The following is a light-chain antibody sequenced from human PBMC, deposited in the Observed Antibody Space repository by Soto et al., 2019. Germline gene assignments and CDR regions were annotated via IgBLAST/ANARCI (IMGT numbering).Light chain of an antibody. J-gene: IGKJ1*01. CDR3: HQSYSLPRT. V-gene: IGKV1-39*01. CDR1: QSINNY. Sequence: DIQMTQSPSSLSASVGDTVTITCRASQSINNYLTWYQQKPGKAPNLLIYGASSLQSGVPSRFSGSGSETDFTLTISSLEPEDFATYYCHQSYSLPRTFGQGTKVEVK. CDR2: GAS.